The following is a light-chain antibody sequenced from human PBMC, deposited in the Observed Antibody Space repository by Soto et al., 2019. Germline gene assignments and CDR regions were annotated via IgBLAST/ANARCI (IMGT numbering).Light chain of an antibody. J-gene: IGLJ1*01. Sequence: QSVLTQPASVSGSLGQSITISCTGTSSDVGAYNYASWYQQQPGKAPKLMISEVSNRPSGVSNRFSGSKSRNTASLIISGLQAEDEADYYCQSYDSSLTGYVFGSGTKLTVL. CDR1: SSDVGAYNY. CDR2: EVS. CDR3: QSYDSSLTGYV. V-gene: IGLV2-14*01.